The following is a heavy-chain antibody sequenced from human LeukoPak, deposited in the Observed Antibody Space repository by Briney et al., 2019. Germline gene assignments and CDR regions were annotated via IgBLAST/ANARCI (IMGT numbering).Heavy chain of an antibody. CDR2: FDPEDGET. CDR3: ATVRGITMVRGVIMGSNWFDP. J-gene: IGHJ5*02. CDR1: GYTLTELS. D-gene: IGHD3-10*01. Sequence: VASVKVSCKVSGYTLTELSMHWVRQAPGKGLEWMGGFDPEDGETIYAQKFQGRVTMTEDTSTDTACMELSSLRSEDTAVYYCATVRGITMVRGVIMGSNWFDPWGQGTLVTVSS. V-gene: IGHV1-24*01.